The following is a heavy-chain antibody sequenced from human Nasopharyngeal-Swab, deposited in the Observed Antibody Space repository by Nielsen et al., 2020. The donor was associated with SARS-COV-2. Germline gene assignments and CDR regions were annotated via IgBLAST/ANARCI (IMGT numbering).Heavy chain of an antibody. J-gene: IGHJ4*02. CDR3: ARDSSGWHY. Sequence: SETLSLTCTVSGGSIKNYYWSWVRQPPGKGLEWIGNFFYSGTPNYNPSLKSRVTISEDAPRNQFSLRLNSVTSADAAMYYCARDSSGWHYWGQGTLVTVSS. CDR2: FFYSGTP. CDR1: GGSIKNYY. D-gene: IGHD6-19*01. V-gene: IGHV4-59*01.